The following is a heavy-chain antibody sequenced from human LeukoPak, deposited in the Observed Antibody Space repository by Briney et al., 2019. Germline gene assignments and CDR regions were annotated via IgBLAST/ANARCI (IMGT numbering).Heavy chain of an antibody. CDR2: INHSGST. Sequence: SETLSLTCAVYGGSFSGYYWSWIRQPPGKGLEWIGEINHSGSTNYNPSLKSRVTISVDTSKNQFSLKLSSVTAADTAVYYCARKASDYVWGSYRPKGFYFDYWGQGTLVTVSS. D-gene: IGHD3-16*02. J-gene: IGHJ4*02. V-gene: IGHV4-34*01. CDR1: GGSFSGYY. CDR3: ARKASDYVWGSYRPKGFYFDY.